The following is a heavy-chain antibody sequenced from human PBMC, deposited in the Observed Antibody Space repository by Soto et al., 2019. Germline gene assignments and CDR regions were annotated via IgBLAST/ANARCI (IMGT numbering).Heavy chain of an antibody. CDR1: GFTFSSYA. Sequence: GGSLRLSCAASGFTFSSYAMSWVRQAPGKGLEWVSAISGSGGSTYYADSVKGRFTISRDNSKNTLYLQMNSLRAEDTAVYYCAKAWAVLKLDFLSGYPHWFDPWGQGTLVTVSS. CDR3: AKAWAVLKLDFLSGYPHWFDP. V-gene: IGHV3-23*01. CDR2: ISGSGGST. D-gene: IGHD3-3*01. J-gene: IGHJ5*02.